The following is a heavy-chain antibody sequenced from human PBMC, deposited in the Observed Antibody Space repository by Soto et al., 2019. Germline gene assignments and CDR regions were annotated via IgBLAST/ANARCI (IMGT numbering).Heavy chain of an antibody. CDR1: GLAVSGTKY. CDR3: ASWHEREHAYDV. J-gene: IGHJ3*01. V-gene: IGHV3-53*01. CDR2: LYDVFGS. D-gene: IGHD1-1*01. Sequence: DVQLVESGGGLIQPGESLRLSCAAFGLAVSGTKYVAWVRQAPGKGLEWVSALYDVFGSFYADSVKGRFTTSSDRSKSTVYLQMNDLRPDDTAVYYCASWHEREHAYDVWGQGTTVIVSS.